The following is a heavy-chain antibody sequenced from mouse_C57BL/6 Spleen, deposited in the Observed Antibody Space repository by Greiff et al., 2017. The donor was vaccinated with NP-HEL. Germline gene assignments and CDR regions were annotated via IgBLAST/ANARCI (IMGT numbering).Heavy chain of an antibody. CDR3: ARTTVVAKDYFDY. Sequence: QVHVKQSGAELVKPGASVKISCKASGYAFSSYWMNWVKQRPGKGLEWIGQIYPGDGDTNYNGKFKGKATLTADKSSSTAYMQLSSLTSEDSAVYFCARTTVVAKDYFDYWGQGTTLTVSS. CDR2: IYPGDGDT. V-gene: IGHV1-80*01. J-gene: IGHJ2*01. D-gene: IGHD1-1*01. CDR1: GYAFSSYW.